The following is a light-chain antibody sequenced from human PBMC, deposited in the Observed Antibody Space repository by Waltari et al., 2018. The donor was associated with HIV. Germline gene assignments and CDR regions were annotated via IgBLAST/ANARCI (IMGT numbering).Light chain of an antibody. CDR1: RSTIGTHD. Sequence: QSVLTQPPSVSGAPGPRVTLSCTGTRSTIGTHDVHGYQQLPGTAPRLLIYNTNSRPSGVPDRFSGSKSGTSASLAINGLQAEDEADYYCQSSDNTLSGSVFGGGTKLTVL. V-gene: IGLV1-40*01. CDR3: QSSDNTLSGSV. J-gene: IGLJ2*01. CDR2: NTN.